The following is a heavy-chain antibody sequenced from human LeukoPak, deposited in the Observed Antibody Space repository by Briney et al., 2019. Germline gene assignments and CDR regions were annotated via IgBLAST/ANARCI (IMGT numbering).Heavy chain of an antibody. Sequence: ASVKVSCKAFGYTFTSNYMHWVRQAPGQGPEWMGVISPSGGSTTYAQKFQGRVTMTRDMSTSTVYMELNSLRSEDTAVYFCARDYGDYNWFDPWGQGTLVTVSS. CDR3: ARDYGDYNWFDP. CDR2: ISPSGGST. CDR1: GYTFTSNY. D-gene: IGHD4-17*01. V-gene: IGHV1-46*01. J-gene: IGHJ5*02.